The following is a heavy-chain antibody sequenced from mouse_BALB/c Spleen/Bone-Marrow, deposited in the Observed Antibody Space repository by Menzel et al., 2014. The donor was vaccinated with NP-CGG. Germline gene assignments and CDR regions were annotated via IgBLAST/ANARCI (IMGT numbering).Heavy chain of an antibody. CDR3: ARYDYAMDY. J-gene: IGHJ4*01. CDR2: IAPGSGTT. CDR1: GYTFTNFW. D-gene: IGHD2-3*01. V-gene: IGHV1S41*01. Sequence: DLVKPGASVKLSCKASGYTFTNFWINWIKQRPGQGLEWIGRIAPGSGTTYYNEMFKGKATLTVDTSSSTASIQLSSLSSEDSAVYFCARYDYAMDYWGQGTSVTVS.